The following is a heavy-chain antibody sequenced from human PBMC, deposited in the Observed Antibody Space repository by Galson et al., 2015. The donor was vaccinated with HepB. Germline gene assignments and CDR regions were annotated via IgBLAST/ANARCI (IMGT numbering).Heavy chain of an antibody. Sequence: SLRLSCAASGFTFSNAWMSWVRQAPGKGLEWVSAISGSGGSTYYADSVKGRFTISRDNSKNTLYLQMNSLRAEDTAVYYCATPILIAVSDSWGQGTLVTVSS. CDR1: GFTFSNAW. V-gene: IGHV3-23*01. CDR2: ISGSGGST. CDR3: ATPILIAVSDS. D-gene: IGHD6-19*01. J-gene: IGHJ5*01.